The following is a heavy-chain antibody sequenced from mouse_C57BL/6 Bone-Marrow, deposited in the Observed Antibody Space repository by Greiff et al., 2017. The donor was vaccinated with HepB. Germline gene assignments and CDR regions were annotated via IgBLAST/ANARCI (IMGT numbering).Heavy chain of an antibody. D-gene: IGHD1-1*01. Sequence: QVQLQQSGAELARPGASVKLSCKASGYTFTSYGISWVKQRTGQGLEWIGEIYPRSGNTYYNEKFKGKATLTADKSSSTSYMELRSLTSEDAAVYICARDDYYYGSRPYAMDYWGQGNSVTVSS. CDR3: ARDDYYYGSRPYAMDY. J-gene: IGHJ4*01. CDR2: IYPRSGNT. CDR1: GYTFTSYG. V-gene: IGHV1-81*01.